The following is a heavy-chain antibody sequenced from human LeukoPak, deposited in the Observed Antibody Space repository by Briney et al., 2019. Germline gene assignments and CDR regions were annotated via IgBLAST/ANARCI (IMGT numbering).Heavy chain of an antibody. CDR1: GGSISSYY. CDR3: ARRAGYSSSSGRYYYYYYMDV. CDR2: IYYSGST. Sequence: SETLSLTCTVSGGSISSYYWSWIRQPPGKGLEWIGYIYYSGSTNYNPSLKSRVTISVDTSKNQFSLKLSSVTAADTAVYYCARRAGYSSSSGRYYYYYYMDVWGKGTTVTVSS. V-gene: IGHV4-59*01. D-gene: IGHD6-6*01. J-gene: IGHJ6*03.